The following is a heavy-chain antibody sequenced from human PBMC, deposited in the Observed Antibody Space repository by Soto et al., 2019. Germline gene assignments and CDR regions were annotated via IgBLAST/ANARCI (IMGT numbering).Heavy chain of an antibody. CDR2: IYWDNDK. Sequence: QITLKESGPTLVKPTQTLTLTCTFSGLSLTTSGVGVSWIRQPPGKALEWLAVIYWDNDKRFSPSLKTRLTITRDTSKNQVILTMTNMDPVDTGTSYCSQGGSGSYYGMDVWGQGTTVTVSS. CDR1: GLSLTTSGVG. J-gene: IGHJ6*02. V-gene: IGHV2-5*02. D-gene: IGHD3-10*01. CDR3: SQGGSGSYYGMDV.